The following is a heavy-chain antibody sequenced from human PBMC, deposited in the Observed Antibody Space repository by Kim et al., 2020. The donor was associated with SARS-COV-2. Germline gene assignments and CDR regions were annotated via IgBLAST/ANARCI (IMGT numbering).Heavy chain of an antibody. CDR3: ARGYSSSWYWAVDI. CDR2: IGTAGDT. D-gene: IGHD6-13*01. J-gene: IGHJ3*02. V-gene: IGHV3-13*01. Sequence: GGSLRLSCAASGFTFSSYDMHWVRQATGKGLEWVSAIGTAGDTYYQGSVKGRFTISRENAKNSLYLQMNSLRAGDTAVYYCARGYSSSWYWAVDIWGQGTMVTVSS. CDR1: GFTFSSYD.